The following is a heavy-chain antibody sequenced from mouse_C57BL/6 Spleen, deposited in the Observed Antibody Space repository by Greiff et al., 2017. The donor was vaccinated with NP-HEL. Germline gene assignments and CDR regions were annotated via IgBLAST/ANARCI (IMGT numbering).Heavy chain of an antibody. Sequence: QVQLQQSGPGLVQPSQSLSITCTVSGFSLTSYGVHRVRQSPGKGLEWLGVIWRGGSTDYNAAFMSRLSITKDNSKCQVFFKMNSLQADDTAIYYCAESRGSSPYWYFDVWGTGTTVTVSS. CDR3: AESRGSSPYWYFDV. CDR1: GFSLTSYG. CDR2: IWRGGST. D-gene: IGHD1-1*01. V-gene: IGHV2-5*01. J-gene: IGHJ1*03.